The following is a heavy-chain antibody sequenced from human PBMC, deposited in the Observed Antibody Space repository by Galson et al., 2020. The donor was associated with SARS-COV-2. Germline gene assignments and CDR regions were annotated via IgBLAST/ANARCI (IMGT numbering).Heavy chain of an antibody. CDR2: IRSKAYGGTT. D-gene: IGHD3-22*01. V-gene: IGHV3-49*03. CDR1: GFTFGDYA. Sequence: GGSLRLSCTASGFTFGDYAMSWFRQAPGKGLEWVGFIRSKAYGGTTEYAASVKGRFTISRDDSKSIAYLQMNSLKTEDTAVYYCTRVLEAMIVVGSWFDRWGQGTLVTVSS. CDR3: TRVLEAMIVVGSWFDR. J-gene: IGHJ5*02.